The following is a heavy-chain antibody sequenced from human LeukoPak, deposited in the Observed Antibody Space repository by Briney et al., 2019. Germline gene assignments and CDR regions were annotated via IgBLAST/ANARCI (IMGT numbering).Heavy chain of an antibody. V-gene: IGHV3-23*01. Sequence: GGSLRLSCAASGFTFSSYAMSWVRQAPEKGLEWVSAISGSGGGTYYADSVKGRFTISRDNSKNTLYLQMNSLRAEDTAVYYCARTYDFGRGPPGDAFDNWGPGTLVTVSS. CDR1: GFTFSSYA. CDR2: ISGSGGGT. D-gene: IGHD3-3*01. J-gene: IGHJ3*02. CDR3: ARTYDFGRGPPGDAFDN.